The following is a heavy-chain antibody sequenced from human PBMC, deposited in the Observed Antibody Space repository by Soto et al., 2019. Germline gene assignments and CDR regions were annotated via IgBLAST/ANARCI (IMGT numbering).Heavy chain of an antibody. CDR3: ARENPLLATFYYYYYMDV. CDR1: GFTFSSYW. J-gene: IGHJ6*03. V-gene: IGHV3-7*01. Sequence: GGSLRLSCAASGFTFSSYWMSWVRQAPGKGLEWVANIEQDGSEKYYVDSVKGRFTISRDNAKNSLYLQMNSLRAEDTAVYYCARENPLLATFYYYYYMDVWGKGTTVTVSS. CDR2: IEQDGSEK.